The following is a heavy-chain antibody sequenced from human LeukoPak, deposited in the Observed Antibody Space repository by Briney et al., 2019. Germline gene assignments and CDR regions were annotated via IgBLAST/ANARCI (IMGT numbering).Heavy chain of an antibody. CDR2: INADDGRT. J-gene: IGHJ4*02. CDR3: AKDATRTSGWNYFDY. CDR1: GFTVSSNY. Sequence: RGSLRLSCAASGFTVSSNYMSWVRQAPGKGLEWVAGINADDGRTYYADSVKGRFTISRDNSKNTLSLQLNSLRAEDTAVYNCAKDATRTSGWNYFDYWGQGTLVTVSS. V-gene: IGHV3-23*01. D-gene: IGHD6-19*01.